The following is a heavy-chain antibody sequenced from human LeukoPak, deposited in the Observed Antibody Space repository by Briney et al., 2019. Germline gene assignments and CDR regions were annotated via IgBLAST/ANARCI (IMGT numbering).Heavy chain of an antibody. D-gene: IGHD1-26*01. CDR3: ARDRGIVGTTGYYYMDV. J-gene: IGHJ6*03. CDR2: IGSTI. V-gene: IGHV3-11*04. CDR1: GFSFSDYY. Sequence: GGSLRLSCVASGFSFSDYYMSWIRQAPGKGLEWVSYIGSTIYYADSVKGRFTISRDNAKNSLYLQMNGLRAEDTAVYYCARDRGIVGTTGYYYMDVWGKGTTVTVSS.